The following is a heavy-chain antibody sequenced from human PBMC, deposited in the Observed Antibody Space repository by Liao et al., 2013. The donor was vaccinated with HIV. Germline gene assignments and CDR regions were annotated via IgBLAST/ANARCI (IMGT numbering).Heavy chain of an antibody. CDR1: GGSISTYY. Sequence: QAQLQQWGAGLLKPSETLSLTCTVSGGSISTYYWNWIRQSPGMGLEWIGYIYNIGSTNYNPSLKSRVTISVDTSKNQFSLRLRSVTAADTAVYYCARGLPAIDHWGRGTLVTVSS. J-gene: IGHJ4*02. CDR2: IYNIGST. CDR3: ARGLPAIDH. V-gene: IGHV4-59*12.